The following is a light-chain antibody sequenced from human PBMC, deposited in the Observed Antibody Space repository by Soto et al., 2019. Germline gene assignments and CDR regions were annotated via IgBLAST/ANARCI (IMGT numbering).Light chain of an antibody. CDR2: DAS. CDR1: QSVSSSY. Sequence: EIVLTQSPGTLSLSPGERATLSCRASQSVSSSYLAWYQQKPGQAPRLLIYDASSRATGIPDRFSGSGSGTDFTLTISRLEPEDFAVYYCQQYGSPKLTFGGGTKVEIK. V-gene: IGKV3-20*01. J-gene: IGKJ4*01. CDR3: QQYGSPKLT.